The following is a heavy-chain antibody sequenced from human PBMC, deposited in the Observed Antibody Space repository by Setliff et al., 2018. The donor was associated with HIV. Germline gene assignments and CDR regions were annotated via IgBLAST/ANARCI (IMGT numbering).Heavy chain of an antibody. CDR2: IWSDGSST. CDR1: GFTFNNFG. V-gene: IGHV3-30*02. Sequence: GGSLRLSCAASGFTFNNFGMHWVRQAPGKGLEWVALIWSDGSSTYYADSVKGRFTISRHNSKNTLYLQLNSLRAEDTAVYYCARVSKSSPDAFDIWGQGTMVTVSS. J-gene: IGHJ3*02. D-gene: IGHD6-13*01. CDR3: ARVSKSSPDAFDI.